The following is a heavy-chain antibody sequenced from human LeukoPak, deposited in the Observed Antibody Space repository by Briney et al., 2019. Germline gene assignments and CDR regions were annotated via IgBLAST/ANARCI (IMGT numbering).Heavy chain of an antibody. V-gene: IGHV1-3*01. CDR3: ARESPYCSGTNCYEGGDWFDP. D-gene: IGHD2-2*01. CDR2: INAGNGNT. J-gene: IGHJ5*02. CDR1: GYTFTSYA. Sequence: ASVKVSCKASGYTFTSYAMHWVRQAPGQRLEWMGWINAGNGNTKYSQKFQGRVTITRDTSASTAYMELSSLRAEDTAVYYCARESPYCSGTNCYEGGDWFDPWGQGTLVTVSS.